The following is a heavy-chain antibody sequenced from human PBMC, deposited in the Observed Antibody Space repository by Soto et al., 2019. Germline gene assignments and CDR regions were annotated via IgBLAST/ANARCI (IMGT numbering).Heavy chain of an antibody. V-gene: IGHV3-74*01. CDR1: GFTFSSFW. CDR3: TRHGPGDYFLFDP. CDR2: ASPDGTST. D-gene: IGHD4-17*01. Sequence: PVGSLRLSCAASGFTFSSFWMHWVRQAPGKGLVWVSRASPDGTSTSYADSVKGRFIISRDNARNTLYMQMNGLRAEDTAVYYCTRHGPGDYFLFDPWGQGTLVTVSS. J-gene: IGHJ5*02.